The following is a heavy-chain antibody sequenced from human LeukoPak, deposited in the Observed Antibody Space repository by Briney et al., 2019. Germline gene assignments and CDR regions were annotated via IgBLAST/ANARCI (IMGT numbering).Heavy chain of an antibody. V-gene: IGHV3-23*01. J-gene: IGHJ4*02. CDR2: ISGSGGST. D-gene: IGHD4/OR15-4a*01. CDR1: AFTFSSYG. Sequence: PGGSLRLSCAASAFTFSSYGMSWVRQAPGKGLEWVSGISGSGGSTYYADSVKGRFTISRDNSKNTLYVKMNTLRAEDTAVYYCAKGASGNFDYWGQGTLVTVSS. CDR3: AKGASGNFDY.